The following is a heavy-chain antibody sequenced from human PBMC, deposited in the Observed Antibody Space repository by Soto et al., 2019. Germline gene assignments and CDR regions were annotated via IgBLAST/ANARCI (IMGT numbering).Heavy chain of an antibody. V-gene: IGHV1-69*05. Sequence: SVKVSCKASGYTFSSYAISWVRQAPGQGLEWMGWISPIFGNANYAQRFQGRLTMTTDKSTRTAYMEVSSLRSEDTAVYYCARVDCWSGYLIVYYHNGMDVWGQGTTVTVSS. J-gene: IGHJ6*02. CDR2: ISPIFGNA. D-gene: IGHD3-3*01. CDR1: GYTFSSYA. CDR3: ARVDCWSGYLIVYYHNGMDV.